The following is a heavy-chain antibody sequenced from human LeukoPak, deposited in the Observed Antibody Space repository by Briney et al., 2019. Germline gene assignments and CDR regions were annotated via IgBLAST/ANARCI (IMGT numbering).Heavy chain of an antibody. CDR2: IWYDGSNK. CDR1: GFTFSNYG. J-gene: IGHJ4*02. CDR3: ARRSYGSGSYYLDY. D-gene: IGHD3-10*01. V-gene: IGHV3-33*01. Sequence: GGSLRLSRAASGFTFSNYGMHWVRQAPGKGLERVAVIWYDGSNKYYADSVKGRFTISRDNYKNTLYLQMNSLRAEDTAVYYCARRSYGSGSYYLDYWGQGTLVTVSS.